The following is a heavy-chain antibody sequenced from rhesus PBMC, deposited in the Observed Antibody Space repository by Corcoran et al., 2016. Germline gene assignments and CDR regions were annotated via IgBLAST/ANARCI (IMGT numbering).Heavy chain of an antibody. CDR1: GGSISSGYSY. CDR2: ITDSGST. V-gene: IGHV4-122*02. D-gene: IGHD1-32*01. CDR3: ARGGITRIGYFDL. Sequence: QVQLQESGPGLVKPSEPLSLTCAVSGGSISSGYSYWSWIRPPPGKGLEWIGYITDSGSTIYNPSLKSRVTISRDTSKNQFSLKLSSVTAADTAVYYCARGGITRIGYFDLWGPGTPITIPS. J-gene: IGHJ2*01.